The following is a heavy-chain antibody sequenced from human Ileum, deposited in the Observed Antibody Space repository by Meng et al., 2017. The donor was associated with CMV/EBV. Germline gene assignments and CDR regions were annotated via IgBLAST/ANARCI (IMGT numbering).Heavy chain of an antibody. Sequence: RPSCAASGFTFSSYWMHWVRQDPGRGLVWVSQVNPDETTTAYADSVKGRFTISRDNAKNTLYLQMNSLRAEDTAVYYCVRSGGTLDYWGQGTLVTVSS. J-gene: IGHJ4*02. CDR3: VRSGGTLDY. V-gene: IGHV3-74*01. CDR2: VNPDETTT. D-gene: IGHD2-8*02. CDR1: GFTFSSYW.